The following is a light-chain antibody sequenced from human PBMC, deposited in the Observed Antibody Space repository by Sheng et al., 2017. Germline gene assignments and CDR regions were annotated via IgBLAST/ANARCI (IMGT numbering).Light chain of an antibody. V-gene: IGKV1D-13*01. Sequence: AIRLTQSPSSLSASVGDRVTITCRASQDISSALAWYQQKPGKTPNLLIYDASSLKTGVPSRFSGSGSGTDFTLTISSLQPEDFATYYCQQSHDTPPTFGGGTKVEIK. J-gene: IGKJ4*01. CDR1: QDISSA. CDR3: QQSHDTPPT. CDR2: DAS.